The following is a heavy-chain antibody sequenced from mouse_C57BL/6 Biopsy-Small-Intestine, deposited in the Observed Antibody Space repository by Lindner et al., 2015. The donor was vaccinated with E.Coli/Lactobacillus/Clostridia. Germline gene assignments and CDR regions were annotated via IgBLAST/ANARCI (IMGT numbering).Heavy chain of an antibody. V-gene: IGHV1-84*02. CDR2: MNPDNGNT. CDR3: VREGYYETTGYSPDY. CDR1: GYIFTPYT. J-gene: IGHJ4*01. D-gene: IGHD1-1*01. Sequence: SVKVSCKASGYIFTPYTIDWVRQAPGQGLEWLGWMNPDNGNTNSAQSFRGRVTMTRDTSINTAYLELRSLTVDDTAVYYCVREGYYETTGYSPDYWGQGTLVTVSS.